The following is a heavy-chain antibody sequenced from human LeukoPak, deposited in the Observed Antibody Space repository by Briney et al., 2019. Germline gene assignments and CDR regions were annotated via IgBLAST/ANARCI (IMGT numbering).Heavy chain of an antibody. J-gene: IGHJ3*02. Sequence: GGSLRLSCAASGFTFSSYGMHWVRQAPGKGLEWVAVISYDGSNKYYADSVKGRFTISRDNSKNTLYLQMNSLRAEDTAVYYCARGGDFYDHDAFDIWGQGTMVTVSS. V-gene: IGHV3-30*03. CDR1: GFTFSSYG. CDR2: ISYDGSNK. D-gene: IGHD5/OR15-5a*01. CDR3: ARGGDFYDHDAFDI.